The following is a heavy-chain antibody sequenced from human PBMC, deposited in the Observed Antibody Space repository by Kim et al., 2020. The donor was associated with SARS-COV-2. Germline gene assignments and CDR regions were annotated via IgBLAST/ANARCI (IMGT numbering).Heavy chain of an antibody. CDR1: GFTFSGSA. Sequence: GGSLRLSCAASGFTFSGSAMHWVRQASGKGLEWVGRIRSKANSYATAYAASVKGRFTISRDDSKNTAYLQMNSLKTEDTAVYYCTRPPSPSWPFDYWGQGTLVTVSS. V-gene: IGHV3-73*01. J-gene: IGHJ4*02. CDR2: IRSKANSYAT. CDR3: TRPPSPSWPFDY.